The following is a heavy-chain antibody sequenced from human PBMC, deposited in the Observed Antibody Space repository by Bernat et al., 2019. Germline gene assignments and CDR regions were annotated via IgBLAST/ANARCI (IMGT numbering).Heavy chain of an antibody. J-gene: IGHJ4*02. Sequence: QVQLQESGPRLVKPSETLSLTCSVSGGSISGHYWSWIRQPPGKELEWIGYIEYSGATRYDSSLKSRLTISLDTTKSQFSLNLDSVTAADTAVYYCARQTTRESKEWPCVDYWGQGTLVTVSS. CDR1: GGSISGHY. D-gene: IGHD1/OR15-1a*01. CDR2: IEYSGAT. CDR3: ARQTTRESKEWPCVDY. V-gene: IGHV4-59*08.